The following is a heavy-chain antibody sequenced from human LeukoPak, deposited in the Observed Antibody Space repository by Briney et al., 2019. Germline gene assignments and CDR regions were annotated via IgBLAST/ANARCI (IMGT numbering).Heavy chain of an antibody. D-gene: IGHD1-26*01. J-gene: IGHJ4*01. CDR1: GGSFSGYY. CDR3: ARDGNTLDY. CDR2: INHSGST. V-gene: IGHV4-34*01. Sequence: SSETLSLTCAVYGGSFSGYYWSWIRQPPGKGLEWIGEINHSGSTNYNPSLKSRVTMSVDTSKNQFSLKLSSVTAADTAVYYCARDGNTLDYWGQGTLVTVSS.